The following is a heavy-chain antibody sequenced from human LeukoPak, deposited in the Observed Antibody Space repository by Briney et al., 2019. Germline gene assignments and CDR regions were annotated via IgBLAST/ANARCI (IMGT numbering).Heavy chain of an antibody. V-gene: IGHV3-23*01. CDR3: AKRRPYYDSSGYLDY. CDR2: ISNSGDST. D-gene: IGHD3-22*01. CDR1: GFIFSSNA. J-gene: IGHJ4*02. Sequence: GGSLRLSCAASGFIFSSNAMSWVRQAPGKGLEWVSGISNSGDSTYYADSVKGRFTISRDNSKNTLYLQMNTLRAEDTAVYYCAKRRPYYDSSGYLDYWGQGTLVTVSS.